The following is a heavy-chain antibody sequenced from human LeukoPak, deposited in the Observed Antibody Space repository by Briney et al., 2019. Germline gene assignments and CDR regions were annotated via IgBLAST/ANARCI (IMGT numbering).Heavy chain of an antibody. V-gene: IGHV4-34*01. Sequence: SETLSLTCAVYGGSFSGYYWSWIRQPPGKGLEWIGEINHSGSTNYNPSLKSRVTISVDTSKNQFSPKLSSVTAADTAVYYCARGGYCSGGSCYTAFGHYYYYGMDVWGQGTTVTVSS. CDR2: INHSGST. D-gene: IGHD2-15*01. J-gene: IGHJ6*02. CDR3: ARGGYCSGGSCYTAFGHYYYYGMDV. CDR1: GGSFSGYY.